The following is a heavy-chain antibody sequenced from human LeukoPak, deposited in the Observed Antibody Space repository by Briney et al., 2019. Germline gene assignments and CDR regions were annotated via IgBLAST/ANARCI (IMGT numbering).Heavy chain of an antibody. Sequence: GGSLRLSCAASGFTFSSYGMHWVRQAPGKGLEWVAVIWYDGSNKYYADSVKGRFTISRDNPKNTLYLQMNSLRAEDTAVYYCARAYYYDGHDAFDIWGQGTMVTVSS. V-gene: IGHV3-33*01. J-gene: IGHJ3*02. CDR2: IWYDGSNK. CDR3: ARAYYYDGHDAFDI. CDR1: GFTFSSYG. D-gene: IGHD3-22*01.